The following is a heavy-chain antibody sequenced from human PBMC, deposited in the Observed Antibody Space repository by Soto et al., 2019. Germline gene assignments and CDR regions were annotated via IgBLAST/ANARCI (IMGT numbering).Heavy chain of an antibody. V-gene: IGHV4-31*03. D-gene: IGHD5-18*01. CDR1: GGSISSGGYY. CDR2: ISYSGNT. Sequence: SETLSLTCTVSGGSISSGGYYWSWIRHHPGKGLEWIGYISYSGNTYYNPSLQSRVTISTETSKNQFSLKVNSVTAADTAVYYCAIRMVSTRYFKHWGQGTVVTVSS. CDR3: AIRMVSTRYFKH. J-gene: IGHJ1*01.